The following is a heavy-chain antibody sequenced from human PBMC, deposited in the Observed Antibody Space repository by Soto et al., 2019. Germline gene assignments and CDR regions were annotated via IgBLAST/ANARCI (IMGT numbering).Heavy chain of an antibody. CDR1: GFTVSSNY. CDR3: AVLWFGEPARFDY. V-gene: IGHV3-66*01. CDR2: IYSGGNT. D-gene: IGHD3-10*01. J-gene: IGHJ4*02. Sequence: EVQLVESGGGLVQPGGSLRLSYAASGFTVSSNYVSWVRQAPGKGLEWVSVIYSGGNTYYADSVKGRFTIPRDNSKNTVYLQLNSLRAEDTAVYYCAVLWFGEPARFDYWGQGTLVTVSS.